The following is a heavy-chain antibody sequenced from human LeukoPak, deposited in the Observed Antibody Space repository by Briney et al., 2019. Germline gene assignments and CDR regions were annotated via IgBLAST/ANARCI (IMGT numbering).Heavy chain of an antibody. CDR1: GFTFSSYA. CDR2: ISGSGGST. J-gene: IGHJ5*02. V-gene: IGHV3-23*01. CDR3: AKGSSSGRLGWFDP. D-gene: IGHD6-19*01. Sequence: PGGSLRLSCAGTGFTFSSYAMSWVRQAPGKGLEWVSAISGSGGSTYYADSVKGRFTVSRDNSKNTLYLQMNSLRAEDTAVYYCAKGSSSGRLGWFDPWGQGTLVTVSS.